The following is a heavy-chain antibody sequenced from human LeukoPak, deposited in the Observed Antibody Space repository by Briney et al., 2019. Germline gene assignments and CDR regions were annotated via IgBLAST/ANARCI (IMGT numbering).Heavy chain of an antibody. J-gene: IGHJ6*02. CDR3: ARPQPRGDYYGMDV. Sequence: PGGSLRLSCAASGFTFSSYAMSWVRQAPGKGLEWVSYISSSGSTTYYADSVKGRFTISRDNAKKSLSLLLNSLRAEDTAVYYCARPQPRGDYYGMDVWGQGTTVTVSS. D-gene: IGHD3-10*01. V-gene: IGHV3-48*04. CDR2: ISSSGSTT. CDR1: GFTFSSYA.